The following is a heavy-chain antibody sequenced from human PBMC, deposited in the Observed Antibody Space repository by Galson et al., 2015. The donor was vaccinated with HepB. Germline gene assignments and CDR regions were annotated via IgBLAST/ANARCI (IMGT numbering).Heavy chain of an antibody. CDR1: GFTFSSYA. V-gene: IGHV3-23*01. CDR2: ISGSGGST. D-gene: IGHD2-2*01. Sequence: SLRLSCAASGFTFSSYAMSWVRQAPGKGLEWVSAISGSGGSTYYADSVKGRFTISRDNSKNTLYLQMNSLRAEDTAVYYCAKYFPYCSSTSCYDYFDYWGQGTLVTVSS. CDR3: AKYFPYCSSTSCYDYFDY. J-gene: IGHJ4*02.